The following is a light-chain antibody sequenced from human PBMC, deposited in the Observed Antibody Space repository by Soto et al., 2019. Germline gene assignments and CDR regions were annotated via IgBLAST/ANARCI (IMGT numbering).Light chain of an antibody. CDR3: QQYNSYSET. V-gene: IGKV1-5*01. J-gene: IGKJ1*01. CDR2: DAS. Sequence: DIQMTQSPSTLSASVGDRVTITCRASQSISSWLAWYQQKPGKAPKLLIYDASSLESGVPSRFSGRGSGTEFTLTISSLQPDDFATYSGQQYNSYSETFGQGTKVEIK. CDR1: QSISSW.